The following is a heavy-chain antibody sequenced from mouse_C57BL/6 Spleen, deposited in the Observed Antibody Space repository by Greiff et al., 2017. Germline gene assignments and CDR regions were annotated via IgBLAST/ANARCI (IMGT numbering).Heavy chain of an antibody. D-gene: IGHD1-1*01. V-gene: IGHV5-17*01. J-gene: IGHJ3*01. Sequence: EVKVVESGGGLVKPGGSLKLSCAASGFTFSDYGMHWVRQAPEKGLEWVAYISSGSSTIYYADTVKGRFTISRDNAKNTLFLQMTSLRSEDTAMYYCASNFYGTWFAYWGQGTLVTVSA. CDR3: ASNFYGTWFAY. CDR2: ISSGSSTI. CDR1: GFTFSDYG.